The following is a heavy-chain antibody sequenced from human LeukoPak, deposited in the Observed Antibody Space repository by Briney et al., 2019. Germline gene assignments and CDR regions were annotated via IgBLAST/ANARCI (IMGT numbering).Heavy chain of an antibody. CDR3: ARDRVDDYLWGTYRIDY. D-gene: IGHD3-16*02. CDR1: GFTFSSHW. J-gene: IGHJ4*02. CDR2: IKQDGSEK. Sequence: PGGSLRLSCATSGFTFSSHWMSWVRQAPGKGLEWMANIKQDGSEKYYVDSVKGRFTISRDNAKNSLCLQMNSLRAEDTAVYYCARDRVDDYLWGTYRIDYWGQGTLVTVSS. V-gene: IGHV3-7*04.